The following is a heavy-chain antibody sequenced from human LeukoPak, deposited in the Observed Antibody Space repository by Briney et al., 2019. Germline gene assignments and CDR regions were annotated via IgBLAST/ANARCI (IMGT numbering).Heavy chain of an antibody. CDR3: ARVSTFHFDSSLDY. CDR2: ISADGGFT. Sequence: PGGSLRLSCAASGFTFSAYPMHWVRQAPGKGLEYVSGISADGGFTYYGDSVKGRFTISRANSKSTLYLQMGSLGAEDMAVYYCARVSTFHFDSSLDYWGQGALVTVSS. V-gene: IGHV3-64*02. J-gene: IGHJ4*02. CDR1: GFTFSAYP. D-gene: IGHD3-22*01.